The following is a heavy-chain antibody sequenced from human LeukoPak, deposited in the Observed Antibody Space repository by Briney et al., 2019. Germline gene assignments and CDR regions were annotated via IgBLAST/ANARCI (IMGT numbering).Heavy chain of an antibody. D-gene: IGHD3-16*01. CDR2: IWYDGSNK. V-gene: IGHV3-33*01. CDR3: ARDGGIWYFDY. CDR1: GFTFSSYV. J-gene: IGHJ4*02. Sequence: GGSLRLSCAASGFTFSSYVMHGVRQAPGKGLEWVAVIWYDGSNKYYADSVKGRFTISRDNSKKTLYLQMNSLRAEDTAVYYCARDGGIWYFDYWGQGTLVTVSS.